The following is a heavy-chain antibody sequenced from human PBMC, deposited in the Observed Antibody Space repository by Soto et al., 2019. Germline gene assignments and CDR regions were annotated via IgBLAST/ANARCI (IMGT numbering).Heavy chain of an antibody. Sequence: GGSLRLSCAASGFTFSDFYMTWIRQAPGKGLEWVSYIRNSGSTIYYSDSVKGRFTISRDNAKNSLYLQMNSLRAEDTAMYYCARANYDILTGYSDYWGQGTLVTVSS. CDR2: IRNSGSTI. CDR1: GFTFSDFY. V-gene: IGHV3-11*01. CDR3: ARANYDILTGYSDY. D-gene: IGHD3-9*01. J-gene: IGHJ4*02.